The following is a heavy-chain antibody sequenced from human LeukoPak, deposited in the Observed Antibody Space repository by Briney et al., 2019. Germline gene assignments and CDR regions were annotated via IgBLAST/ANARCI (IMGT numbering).Heavy chain of an antibody. CDR3: AKEGREYYYGSSGYYYYYYMDV. J-gene: IGHJ6*03. V-gene: IGHV3-23*01. CDR1: GFTFSSYA. Sequence: GGSLRLSCAASGFTFSSYAMSWVRQAPGKGLEWVSAISGSGGSTYYADSVKGRFTISRDNSKNTLYLQMNSLRAEDTAVYYCAKEGREYYYGSSGYYYYYYMDVWGKGTTVTVSS. D-gene: IGHD3-22*01. CDR2: ISGSGGST.